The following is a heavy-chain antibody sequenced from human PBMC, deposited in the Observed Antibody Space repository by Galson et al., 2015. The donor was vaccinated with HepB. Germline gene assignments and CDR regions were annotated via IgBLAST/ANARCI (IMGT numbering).Heavy chain of an antibody. J-gene: IGHJ6*02. D-gene: IGHD2-15*01. V-gene: IGHV1-18*01. Sequence: SVKVSCKASGYTFTSYGISWVRQAPGQGLEWMGWISAYNGNTNYAQKLQGRVTMTTDTSTSTAYMELRSLRSDDTAVYYCARESYCSGGSCYVGFNYYYGMDVWGQGTTVTVSS. CDR3: ARESYCSGGSCYVGFNYYYGMDV. CDR1: GYTFTSYG. CDR2: ISAYNGNT.